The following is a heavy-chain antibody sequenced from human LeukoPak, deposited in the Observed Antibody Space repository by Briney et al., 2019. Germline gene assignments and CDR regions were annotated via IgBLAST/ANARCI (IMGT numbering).Heavy chain of an antibody. CDR1: GFTFSSYA. J-gene: IGHJ4*02. Sequence: GGSLRLSCAASGFTFSSYAMHWVRQAPGKGLEWVSGISWNSGSIGYADSVKGRFTISRDNAKNSLYLQMNSLRAEDTALYYCAKGMATVPFDYWGQGTLVTVSS. CDR3: AKGMATVPFDY. CDR2: ISWNSGSI. D-gene: IGHD5-24*01. V-gene: IGHV3-9*01.